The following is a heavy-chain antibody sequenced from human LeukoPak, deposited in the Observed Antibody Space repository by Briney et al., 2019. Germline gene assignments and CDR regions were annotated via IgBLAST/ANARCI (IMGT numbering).Heavy chain of an antibody. CDR2: IIPIFGTA. Sequence: SVKVSCKASGGTFSSYAISWVRQAPGQGLEWMGGIIPIFGTANYAQKFQGRVTITTDESTSTAYMELSSLRSEDTAVYYCARDSTQVLASTSSRYYYYYYMDVWGKGTTVTVSS. CDR3: ARDSTQVLASTSSRYYYYYYMDV. V-gene: IGHV1-69*05. CDR1: GGTFSSYA. D-gene: IGHD3-3*02. J-gene: IGHJ6*03.